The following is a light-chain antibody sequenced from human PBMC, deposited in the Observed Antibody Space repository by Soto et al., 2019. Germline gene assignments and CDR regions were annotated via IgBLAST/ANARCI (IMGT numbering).Light chain of an antibody. Sequence: EIVMTQSPATLSVSPGERATLSCRASQSVSSNLAWYQQKPGQAPRLLIYGASTRATGIPARFSGSGSGTEFTLTISSLQSEPFAVYYCLQYNNWPPYTFGQVTKLEIK. CDR2: GAS. J-gene: IGKJ2*01. V-gene: IGKV3-15*01. CDR1: QSVSSN. CDR3: LQYNNWPPYT.